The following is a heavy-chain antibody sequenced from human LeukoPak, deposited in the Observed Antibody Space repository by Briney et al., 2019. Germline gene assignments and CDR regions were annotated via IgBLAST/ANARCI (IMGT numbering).Heavy chain of an antibody. CDR1: GFTFSSYA. CDR3: AKDRLLRQRWLQSFDY. CDR2: ISGSGGST. V-gene: IGHV3-23*01. D-gene: IGHD1-26*01. J-gene: IGHJ4*02. Sequence: GGSLRLSCAASGFTFSSYAMSWVRQAPGKGLEWVSAISGSGGSTYYADSVKGRFTISRDNSKNTLYLQMNSLRAEDTAVYYCAKDRLLRQRWLQSFDYWGQGTLVTVSS.